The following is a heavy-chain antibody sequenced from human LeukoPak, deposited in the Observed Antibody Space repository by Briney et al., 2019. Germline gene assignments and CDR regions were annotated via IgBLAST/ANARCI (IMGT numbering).Heavy chain of an antibody. Sequence: GGSLRLSCAASGFTFSSYSMNWVRQAPGKGPEWVSYISSSSSTVYYADSVKGRFTISRDNAKNSLYLQMNSLRAEDTALYYCARDQGSGSGYYGMDVWGQGTTVTVSS. CDR3: ARDQGSGSGYYGMDV. V-gene: IGHV3-48*01. J-gene: IGHJ6*02. D-gene: IGHD5-12*01. CDR2: ISSSSSTV. CDR1: GFTFSSYS.